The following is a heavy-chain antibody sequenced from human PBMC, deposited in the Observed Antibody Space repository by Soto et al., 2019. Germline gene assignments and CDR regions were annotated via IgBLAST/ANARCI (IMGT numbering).Heavy chain of an antibody. CDR1: GGSISSSSYY. D-gene: IGHD2-15*01. J-gene: IGHJ5*02. V-gene: IGHV4-39*01. CDR3: ARNLGAVALSIGLS. Sequence: SETLSLTCTVSGGSISSSSYYWGWIRQPPGKGLEWIGSIYYSGSTYYNPSLKSRVTISVDTSKNQFSLKLSSVTAADTAVYYCARNLGAVALSIGLSWGQGTLVTVSS. CDR2: IYYSGST.